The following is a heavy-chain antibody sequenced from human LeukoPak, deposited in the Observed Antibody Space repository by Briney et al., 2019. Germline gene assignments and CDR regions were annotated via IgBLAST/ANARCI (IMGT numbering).Heavy chain of an antibody. D-gene: IGHD2/OR15-2a*01. V-gene: IGHV4-59*08. CDR2: VYYSGIT. CDR1: GGSISSYY. J-gene: IGHJ4*02. CDR3: ARHNRVNSTQAHYFDY. Sequence: SETLSLTCAVSGGSISSYYWSWIRQPPGKGLDWIGYVYYSGITTYNPSLKSRATISVDTSKNQFSLKLTSVTAADTAVYYCARHNRVNSTQAHYFDYWGQGTLVTVS.